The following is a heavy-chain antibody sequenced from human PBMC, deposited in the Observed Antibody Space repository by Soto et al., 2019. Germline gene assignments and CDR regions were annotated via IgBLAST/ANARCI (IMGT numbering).Heavy chain of an antibody. Sequence: SETLSLTCAVYGGSFSGYYWSWIRQPPGKGLEWIGEINHSGSTNYNPSLKSRVTISVDTSKNQFSLKLSSVTAADTAVYYCARGLRVVPRSPYYYYGMDVWGQGTTVTVSS. CDR2: INHSGST. J-gene: IGHJ6*02. CDR1: GGSFSGYY. D-gene: IGHD2-2*01. V-gene: IGHV4-34*01. CDR3: ARGLRVVPRSPYYYYGMDV.